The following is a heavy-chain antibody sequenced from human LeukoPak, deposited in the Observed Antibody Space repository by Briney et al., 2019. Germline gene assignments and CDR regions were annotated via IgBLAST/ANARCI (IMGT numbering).Heavy chain of an antibody. J-gene: IGHJ3*02. CDR2: IYYSGST. V-gene: IGHV4-59*08. CDR1: GGSISSYY. D-gene: IGHD3-22*01. Sequence: SGTLSLTCTVSGGSISSYYWSWIRQPPGKGLEWIGYIYYSGSTNYNPSLKSRVTISVDTSKNQFSLKLSSVTAADTAVYYCARLEGDRYYYDSSGYYPVGAFDIWGQGTMVTVSS. CDR3: ARLEGDRYYYDSSGYYPVGAFDI.